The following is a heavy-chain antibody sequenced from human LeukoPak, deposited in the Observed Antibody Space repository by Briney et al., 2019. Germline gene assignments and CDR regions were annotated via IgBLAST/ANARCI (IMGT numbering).Heavy chain of an antibody. Sequence: SETLSLTCTVSGGSISNGGYYWSWIRQHPGKGLEWLGYIYYSGSTYYNPSLKSRVTISVDTSKNQFSLKLSSVTAADTAVYYCARWYYYDSSGYSPNYFDYWGQGTLVTVSS. J-gene: IGHJ4*02. V-gene: IGHV4-31*03. CDR3: ARWYYYDSSGYSPNYFDY. CDR1: GGSISNGGYY. CDR2: IYYSGST. D-gene: IGHD3-22*01.